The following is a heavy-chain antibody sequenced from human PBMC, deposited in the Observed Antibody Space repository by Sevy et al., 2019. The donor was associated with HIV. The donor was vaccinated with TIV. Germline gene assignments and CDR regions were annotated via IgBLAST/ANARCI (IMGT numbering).Heavy chain of an antibody. CDR1: GFTFSSYA. J-gene: IGHJ6*02. V-gene: IGHV3-30*04. D-gene: IGHD3-3*01. CDR3: ARFFNITIFGVVNDYGMDV. CDR2: ISYDGSNK. Sequence: GGSLRLSCAASGFTFSSYAMHWVRQAPGKGLEWVAVISYDGSNKYYGDSVKGRFTISRDNSMNTLYLQMNSLRAEDTAVYYCARFFNITIFGVVNDYGMDVWGQGTTVTVSS.